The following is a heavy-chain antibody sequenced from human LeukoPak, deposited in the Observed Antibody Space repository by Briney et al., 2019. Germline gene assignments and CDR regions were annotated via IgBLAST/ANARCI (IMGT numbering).Heavy chain of an antibody. D-gene: IGHD3-22*01. CDR1: GGSISSYY. V-gene: IGHV4-59*01. CDR3: ARDQSDSSGYSAFDI. J-gene: IGHJ3*02. CDR2: IYYSGST. Sequence: PSETLSLTCTVSGGSISSYYWSWIRQPPGKGLEWIGYIYYSGSTNYNPSLKSRVTTSVDTSKNQFSLKLSSVTAAETAVYYCARDQSDSSGYSAFDIWGQGTMVTVSS.